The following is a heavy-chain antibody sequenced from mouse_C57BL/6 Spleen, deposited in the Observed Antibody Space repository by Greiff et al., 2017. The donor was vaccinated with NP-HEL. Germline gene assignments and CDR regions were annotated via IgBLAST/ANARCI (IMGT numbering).Heavy chain of an antibody. CDR2: INPNNGGT. Sequence: EVQLQQSGPELVKPGASVKISCKASGYTFTDYYMNWVKQSHGKSLEWIGDINPNNGGTSYNQKFKGKATLTVDKSSSTAYMELRSLTSEDSAVYYCARSGGLRRGRYFDVWGTGTTVTVAS. D-gene: IGHD2-4*01. V-gene: IGHV1-26*01. CDR3: ARSGGLRRGRYFDV. J-gene: IGHJ1*03. CDR1: GYTFTDYY.